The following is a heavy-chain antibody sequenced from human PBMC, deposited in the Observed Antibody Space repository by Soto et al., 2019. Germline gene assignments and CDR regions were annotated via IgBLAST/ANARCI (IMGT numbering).Heavy chain of an antibody. CDR1: GFTFSSYG. D-gene: IGHD3-10*01. Sequence: QVQLVESGGGVVQPGRSLRLSCAASGFTFSSYGMHWVRQAPGKGLXXVAVIWYDGSNKYYADSVKGRFTISRDNSKNTLYLQMNSLRAEDTAVYYCARDGYGSGSYYIDYWGQGTLVTVSS. CDR3: ARDGYGSGSYYIDY. V-gene: IGHV3-33*01. J-gene: IGHJ4*02. CDR2: IWYDGSNK.